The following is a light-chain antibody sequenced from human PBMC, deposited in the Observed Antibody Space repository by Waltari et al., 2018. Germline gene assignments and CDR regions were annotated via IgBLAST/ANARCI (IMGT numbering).Light chain of an antibody. CDR1: QSISSY. V-gene: IGKV1-39*01. J-gene: IGKJ2*02. CDR2: AAS. Sequence: DIQMTQSPSSLSASVGDRVTITCRASQSISSYLNWYQQKPGKAPKLLIYAASSLQSGVPSRVSVSGSGTDFTLTISSLQPEDFATYYCQQSYSTPRTFGQGTKLEIK. CDR3: QQSYSTPRT.